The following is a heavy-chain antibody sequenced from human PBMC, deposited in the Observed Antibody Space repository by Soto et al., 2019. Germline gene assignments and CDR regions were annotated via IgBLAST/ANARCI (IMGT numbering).Heavy chain of an antibody. J-gene: IGHJ6*03. CDR2: INHSGST. CDR3: ARGKFGFSYYYYYYLDV. CDR1: DGSFSDYY. D-gene: IGHD2-21*01. Sequence: QVQLHQWGAGLLKPSGTLSLTCAVYDGSFSDYYWTWIRQSPGKGLEWIGEINHSGSTSYKSSLKSRVTISIDTSKNQFSLKLTSVTASDTAVYYCARGKFGFSYYYYYYLDVWGKGTTVTVSS. V-gene: IGHV4-34*01.